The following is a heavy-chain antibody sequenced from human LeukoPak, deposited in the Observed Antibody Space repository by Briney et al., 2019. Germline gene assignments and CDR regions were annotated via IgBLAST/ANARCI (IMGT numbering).Heavy chain of an antibody. CDR1: GFTFSNYG. CDR3: ARDGDGDYVFSYYFDY. V-gene: IGHV3-30*19. Sequence: GGSLRLSCATSGFTFSNYGMHWVRQAPGKGLEWVALISYDESNTFYADSVKGRFTISRDNSKNTLYLQMNSLRVEDTAVYYCARDGDGDYVFSYYFDYWGQGTLVTVSS. J-gene: IGHJ4*02. CDR2: ISYDESNT. D-gene: IGHD4-17*01.